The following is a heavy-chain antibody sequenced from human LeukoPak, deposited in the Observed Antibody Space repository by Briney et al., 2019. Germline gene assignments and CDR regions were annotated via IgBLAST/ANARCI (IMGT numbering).Heavy chain of an antibody. D-gene: IGHD3-22*01. V-gene: IGHV4-59*08. CDR3: ARHTYYYDSSGYYGLYYFDY. Sequence: SETLSLTCTVSGGSISSYYWNWIRQPPGKGLEWIGYIYYSGSTNYNPSLKSRVTISVDTSKNQFSLKLSSVTAADTAVYYCARHTYYYDSSGYYGLYYFDYWGQGTLVTVSS. CDR1: GGSISSYY. J-gene: IGHJ4*02. CDR2: IYYSGST.